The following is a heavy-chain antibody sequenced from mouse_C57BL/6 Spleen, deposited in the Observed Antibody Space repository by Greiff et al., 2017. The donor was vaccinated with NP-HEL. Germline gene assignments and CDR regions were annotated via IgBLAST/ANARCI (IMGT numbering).Heavy chain of an antibody. CDR2: IDPENGDT. CDR3: TTGDYGSFAS. CDR1: GFNIKDDY. Sequence: EVQRVESGAELVRPGASVKLSCTASGFNIKDDYMHWVKQRPEQGLEWIGWIDPENGDTEYASKFQGKATITADTSSNTAYLQLSSLTSEDTAVYYCTTGDYGSFASWGQGTLVTVSA. V-gene: IGHV14-4*01. J-gene: IGHJ3*01. D-gene: IGHD1-1*01.